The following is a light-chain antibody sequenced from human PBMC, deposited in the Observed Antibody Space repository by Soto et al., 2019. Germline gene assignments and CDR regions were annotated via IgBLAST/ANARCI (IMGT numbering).Light chain of an antibody. CDR3: ATWDDSLPAV. J-gene: IGLJ2*01. V-gene: IGLV2-11*01. Sequence: QSALTQPRSVSGSPGQSVTISCTGTSSDVGGFNYVSWYQQHPGKAPKLMLYDVNKRPSGVPDRFSGSKSGNTASLTISGLQAEDEADYYCATWDDSLPAVFGGGTKLTVL. CDR2: DVN. CDR1: SSDVGGFNY.